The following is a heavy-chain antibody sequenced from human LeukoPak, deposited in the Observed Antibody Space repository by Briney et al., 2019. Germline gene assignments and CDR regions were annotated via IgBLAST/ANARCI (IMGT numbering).Heavy chain of an antibody. CDR3: ARGFRYDILTSYYYYYYGMDV. CDR2: INHSGST. Sequence: SETLSLTCAVYGGSFSGYYWSWIRQPPGKGLEWIGEINHSGSTNYNPSLKSRVTISVDTSKNQFSLKLSSVTAADTAVYYCARGFRYDILTSYYYYYYGMDVWGQGTTVTVSS. CDR1: GGSFSGYY. J-gene: IGHJ6*02. V-gene: IGHV4-34*01. D-gene: IGHD3-9*01.